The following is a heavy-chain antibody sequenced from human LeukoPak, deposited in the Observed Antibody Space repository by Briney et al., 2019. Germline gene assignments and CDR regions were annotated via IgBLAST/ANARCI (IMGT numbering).Heavy chain of an antibody. Sequence: GGSLRLSCEASGFTVSSNYMTWVRQAPGKGLEWVSVLYDHGATCYPDSVKGRFTISRDNSKNTLYLHMNSLRAEDTAVYYCARGPYRDDYNLGAFDIWGQGTMVTVSS. V-gene: IGHV3-66*01. D-gene: IGHD5-24*01. J-gene: IGHJ3*02. CDR2: LYDHGAT. CDR3: ARGPYRDDYNLGAFDI. CDR1: GFTVSSNY.